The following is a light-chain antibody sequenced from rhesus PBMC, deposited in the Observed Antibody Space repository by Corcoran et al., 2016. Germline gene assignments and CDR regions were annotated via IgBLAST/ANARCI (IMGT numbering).Light chain of an antibody. V-gene: IGKV1-32*02. CDR2: YAN. CDR3: QQCNSNPWT. J-gene: IGKJ1*01. Sequence: DIQMSQSPSSLSASVGDRVTITCRASHGISRNLNWYQQKPGKAPKLLIYYANSLESGVPSRFSGSGSGKEFTLTISSLQPEDFATYYCQQCNSNPWTFGHGTKVEIK. CDR1: HGISRN.